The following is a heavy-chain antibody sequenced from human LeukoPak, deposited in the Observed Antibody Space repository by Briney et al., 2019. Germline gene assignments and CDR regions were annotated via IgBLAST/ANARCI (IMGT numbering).Heavy chain of an antibody. D-gene: IGHD1-26*01. CDR3: ARANGGSYHGY. J-gene: IGHJ4*02. V-gene: IGHV4-59*11. CDR2: IYYSGST. CDR1: GGSISSHY. Sequence: PSETLSLTCTVSGGSISSHYWSWIRQPPGKGLEWIGYIYYSGSTNYNPSLKSRVTISVDTSKNQFSLKLSSVTAADTAVYYCARANGGSYHGYWGQGTLVTVSS.